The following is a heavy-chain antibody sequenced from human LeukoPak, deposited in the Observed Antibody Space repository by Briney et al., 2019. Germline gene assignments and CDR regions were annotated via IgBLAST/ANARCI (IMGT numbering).Heavy chain of an antibody. D-gene: IGHD1-26*01. CDR2: INHSGST. CDR3: ARRGHSGSYYTFDY. V-gene: IGHV4-34*01. CDR1: GGSFSGYY. Sequence: PSETLSLTCAVYGGSFSGYYWSWIRQPPGKGLEWIGEINHSGSTNYNPSLKSRVTISVDTSKNQFSLKLRSVTAADTAVYYCARRGHSGSYYTFDYWGQGTLVAVSS. J-gene: IGHJ4*02.